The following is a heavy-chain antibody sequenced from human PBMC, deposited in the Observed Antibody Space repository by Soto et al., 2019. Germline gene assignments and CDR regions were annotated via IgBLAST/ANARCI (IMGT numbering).Heavy chain of an antibody. Sequence: GGSLRLSCAASGFIFSDRYMDWVLQAPGKGLEWVGRIVNKPNGYTTEYAASVKGGFTISRDDSKNSLYLQMNSLKTEDTAVYYCARRDTGKSYNDCWGQGTLVTVSS. D-gene: IGHD1-26*01. CDR3: ARRDTGKSYNDC. CDR1: GFIFSDRY. J-gene: IGHJ4*02. V-gene: IGHV3-72*01. CDR2: IVNKPNGYTT.